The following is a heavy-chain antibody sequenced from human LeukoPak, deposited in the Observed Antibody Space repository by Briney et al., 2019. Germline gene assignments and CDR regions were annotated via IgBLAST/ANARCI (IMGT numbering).Heavy chain of an antibody. CDR3: ARDRDGVATLDY. CDR2: ISGTSTYI. V-gene: IGHV3-21*01. Sequence: PGGSLRLSCAASGFAFSSYSMNWVRQAPGKGLEWVSSISGTSTYIYFANSLKGRFSISRDNARNSLYLQMNSLRAEDTAVYYCARDRDGVATLDYWGQGTLVTVSS. D-gene: IGHD5-12*01. CDR1: GFAFSSYS. J-gene: IGHJ4*02.